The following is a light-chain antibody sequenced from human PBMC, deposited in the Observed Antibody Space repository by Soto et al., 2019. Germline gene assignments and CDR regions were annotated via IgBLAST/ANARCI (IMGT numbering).Light chain of an antibody. CDR2: AAS. CDR1: QSISSY. V-gene: IGKV1-39*01. CDR3: QQSYSTLRT. J-gene: IGKJ1*01. Sequence: DIQMTQSPSSLSASVGDRVTITCRAIQSISSYLNWYQQKPGKAPKLLIYAASILQSGVPSRFSGSGSGTDFTLTISSLQPEDFATYYCQQSYSTLRTFGQGTKVDI.